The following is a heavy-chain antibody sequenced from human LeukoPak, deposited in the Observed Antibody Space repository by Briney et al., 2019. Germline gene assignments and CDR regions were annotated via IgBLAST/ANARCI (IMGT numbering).Heavy chain of an antibody. V-gene: IGHV4-4*07. CDR3: AREKLAYYYYMDV. Sequence: SETLSLTCTVSGGSISSYYWSWIRQPAGKGLEWIGHIHSSGSTNYNPSLKSRVTMSVDTSKNQFSLKVSSMTAADTAVYYCAREKLAYYYYMDVWGKGNTGSISS. CDR2: IHSSGST. J-gene: IGHJ6*03. CDR1: GGSISSYY. D-gene: IGHD1-7*01.